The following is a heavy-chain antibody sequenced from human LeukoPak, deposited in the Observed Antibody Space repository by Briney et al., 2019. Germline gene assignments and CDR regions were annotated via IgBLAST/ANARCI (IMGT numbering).Heavy chain of an antibody. D-gene: IGHD6-13*01. V-gene: IGHV1-18*01. CDR3: ARMRKGSSWSAFDY. Sequence: ASVEVSCKASGYTFTSYGISWVRQAPGQGLEWMGWISAYNGNTNYAQKLQGRVTMTTDTSTSTAYMELRSLRSDDTAVYYCARMRKGSSWSAFDYWGQGTLVTVSS. CDR2: ISAYNGNT. J-gene: IGHJ4*02. CDR1: GYTFTSYG.